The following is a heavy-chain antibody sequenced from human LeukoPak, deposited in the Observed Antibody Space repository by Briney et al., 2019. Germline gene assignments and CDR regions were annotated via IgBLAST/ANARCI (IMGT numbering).Heavy chain of an antibody. V-gene: IGHV4-4*07. CDR2: IYTSGST. D-gene: IGHD5-18*01. J-gene: IGHJ6*03. Sequence: SETLSLTCTVSGGSLSSYYWSWIRQPAGKGLEWIGRIYTSGSTNYNPSLKSRVTMSVDTSKNQFSLKLSSVTAADTAVYYCARAGGYSYGYYYYYMDVWGKGTTVTVSS. CDR1: GGSLSSYY. CDR3: ARAGGYSYGYYYYYMDV.